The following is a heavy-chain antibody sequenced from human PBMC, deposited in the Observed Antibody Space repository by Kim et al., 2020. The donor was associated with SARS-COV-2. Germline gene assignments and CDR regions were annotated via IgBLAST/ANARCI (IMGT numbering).Heavy chain of an antibody. Sequence: SETLSLTCTVSGYSISSGYYWGWIRQPPGKGLEWIGSIYHSGSTYYNPSLKSRVTISVDTSKNQFSLKLSSVTAADTAVYYCARDPYGSGSYYSPWGQGTLVTVSS. CDR1: GYSISSGYY. V-gene: IGHV4-38-2*02. D-gene: IGHD3-10*01. CDR2: IYHSGST. J-gene: IGHJ5*02. CDR3: ARDPYGSGSYYSP.